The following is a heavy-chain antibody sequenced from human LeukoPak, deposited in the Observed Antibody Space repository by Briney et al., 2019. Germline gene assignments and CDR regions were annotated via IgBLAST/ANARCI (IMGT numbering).Heavy chain of an antibody. Sequence: ASVTVSCKASGYTFTTYGINWVRQAPGQGLEWMGWMSAYNGHTNYAQKFQGRVTMTRDTSTTTAYMELRSLRSDDTAVFYCARDYDDDSRCFEYWGQGTLVTVST. CDR3: ARDYDDDSRCFEY. J-gene: IGHJ4*02. CDR1: GYTFTTYG. CDR2: MSAYNGHT. V-gene: IGHV1-18*01. D-gene: IGHD5-12*01.